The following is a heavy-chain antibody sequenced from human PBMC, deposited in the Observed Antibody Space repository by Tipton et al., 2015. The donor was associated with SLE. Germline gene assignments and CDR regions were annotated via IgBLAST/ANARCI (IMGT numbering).Heavy chain of an antibody. Sequence: QLVQSGPEVKKPGASVKVSCKASGYTFPNYVLNWVRQAPGQGLEWMGIINPGGGRATYSQKFQGRVTMTRDTSARTVGMELSSLRSEDSALYYCARGGIFGVFALYFWGQGTLVTVSS. V-gene: IGHV1-46*01. D-gene: IGHD3-3*01. CDR3: ARGGIFGVFALYF. J-gene: IGHJ4*02. CDR2: INPGGGRA. CDR1: GYTFPNYV.